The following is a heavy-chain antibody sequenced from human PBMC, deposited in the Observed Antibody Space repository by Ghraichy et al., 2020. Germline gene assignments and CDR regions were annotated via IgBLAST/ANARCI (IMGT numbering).Heavy chain of an antibody. J-gene: IGHJ3*02. CDR3: ARVLTPRRSPYAFDI. V-gene: IGHV1-8*03. Sequence: ASVKVSCKASGYTFTSYDINWVRQATGQGLEWMGWMNPNSGNTGYAQKFQGRVTITRNTSISTAYMELSSLRYEDTAVYYCARVLTPRRSPYAFDIWGQGTMVTVSS. CDR2: MNPNSGNT. CDR1: GYTFTSYD.